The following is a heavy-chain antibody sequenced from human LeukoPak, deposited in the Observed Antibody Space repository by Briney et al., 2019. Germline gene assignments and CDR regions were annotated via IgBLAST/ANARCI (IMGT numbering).Heavy chain of an antibody. J-gene: IGHJ4*02. Sequence: GGSLRLSCAASGFTFSSYAMSWVRQAPGKGLEWVSSISSSSSYIYYADSVKGRFTISRDNAKNSLYLQMNSLRAEDTAVYYCASEYQLLFGVYWGQGTLVTVSS. V-gene: IGHV3-21*01. D-gene: IGHD2-2*01. CDR1: GFTFSSYA. CDR2: ISSSSSYI. CDR3: ASEYQLLFGVY.